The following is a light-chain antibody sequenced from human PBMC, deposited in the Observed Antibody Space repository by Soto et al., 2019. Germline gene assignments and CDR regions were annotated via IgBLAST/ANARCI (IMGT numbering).Light chain of an antibody. CDR2: LNSAGSH. CDR1: SGHSSYA. J-gene: IGLJ2*01. Sequence: QLVLTQSPSASASLGASVKLTCTLSSGHSSYAIAWHQQHPEKGPRYLMKLNSAGSHSKGDGIPGRFSGSSSGAERYLTISGLQSEDEADYYCQTWGTGIQVFGGGTKLTVL. V-gene: IGLV4-69*01. CDR3: QTWGTGIQV.